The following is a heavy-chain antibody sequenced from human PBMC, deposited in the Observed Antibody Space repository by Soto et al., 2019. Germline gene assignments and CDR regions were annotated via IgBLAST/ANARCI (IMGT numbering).Heavy chain of an antibody. CDR3: ARERDGYSSSWYDPYYYYGMDV. Sequence: ASVKVSCKASGYTFTSYYMHWVRQAPGQGLEWMGIINPSAGSTSYAQKFQGRVTMTRDTSTSTVYMELSSLRSEDTAVYYCARERDGYSSSWYDPYYYYGMDVWGQGTTVTVSS. CDR1: GYTFTSYY. J-gene: IGHJ6*02. V-gene: IGHV1-46*01. D-gene: IGHD6-13*01. CDR2: INPSAGST.